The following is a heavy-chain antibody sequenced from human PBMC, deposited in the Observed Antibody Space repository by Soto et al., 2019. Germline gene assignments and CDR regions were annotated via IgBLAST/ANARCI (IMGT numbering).Heavy chain of an antibody. CDR2: FNHSGGSP. Sequence: QVRVEQSGTEVKKPGASVKVSCKASGYRFNNNNIHWVRQAPGQGFEWMGMFNHSGGSPEYEQKLQGRFTMGRDLSKDVFYMSLRDLRSDDTAVYYCARDSSEMATNFFLDYWGQGTPVTVSS. CDR3: ARDSSEMATNFFLDY. J-gene: IGHJ4*02. V-gene: IGHV1-46*02. D-gene: IGHD5-12*01. CDR1: GYRFNNNN.